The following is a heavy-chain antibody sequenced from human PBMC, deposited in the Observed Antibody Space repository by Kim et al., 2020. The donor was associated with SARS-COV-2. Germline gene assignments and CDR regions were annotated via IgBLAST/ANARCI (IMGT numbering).Heavy chain of an antibody. CDR2: ISWNSGYV. CDR1: GFTFDDYA. J-gene: IGHJ4*02. V-gene: IGHV3-9*01. Sequence: GGSLRLSCAASGFTFDDYAMYWVRQAPGKGLEWVSGISWNSGYVGYADSVKGRFAISRDNAKNSLYLQMNSLRAEDTALYYCVKDGFGGSGSYYVYFFDYWGQGTLVTVSS. CDR3: VKDGFGGSGSYYVYFFDY. D-gene: IGHD3-10*01.